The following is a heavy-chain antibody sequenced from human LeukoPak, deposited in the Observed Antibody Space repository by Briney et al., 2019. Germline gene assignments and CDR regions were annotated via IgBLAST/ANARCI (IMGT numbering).Heavy chain of an antibody. V-gene: IGHV4-59*01. CDR2: IYYSGST. CDR1: GGSISSYY. CDR3: ARDFRFLEWPGGYGMDV. D-gene: IGHD3-3*01. J-gene: IGHJ6*02. Sequence: SETLSLTCTVSGGSISSYYWSWIRQPPGKGLEWIGYIYYSGSTNYNTSLKSRVTISVDTSKNQFSLKLSSVTAADTAVYYCARDFRFLEWPGGYGMDVWGQGTTVTVSS.